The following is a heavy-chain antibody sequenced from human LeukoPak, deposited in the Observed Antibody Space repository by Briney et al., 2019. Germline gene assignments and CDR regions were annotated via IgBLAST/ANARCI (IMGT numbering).Heavy chain of an antibody. D-gene: IGHD3-3*01. J-gene: IGHJ4*02. CDR3: AKGPRSYDYDFWSGYYTGSGNYFDY. CDR1: GFTFSSYA. CDR2: ISGSGGST. Sequence: GGSLRLSCAASGFTFSSYAMSWVRQAPGKGLEWVSAISGSGGSTYYADSVKGRFTISRDNSKNTLYLQMNSLRAEDTAVYYCAKGPRSYDYDFWSGYYTGSGNYFDYWGQGTLVTVSS. V-gene: IGHV3-23*01.